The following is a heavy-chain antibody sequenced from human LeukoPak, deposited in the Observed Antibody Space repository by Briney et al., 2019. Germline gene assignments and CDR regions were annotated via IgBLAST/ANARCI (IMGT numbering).Heavy chain of an antibody. V-gene: IGHV4-59*01. D-gene: IGHD5-24*01. CDR3: AKGNGYSYS. Sequence: SETLSLTCSVSGGSISGYYWSWTRQPPGKGLEWIGYIYYSGGTNYNPSLKSRVTMSVGTSKNQFSLNLTSVTAADTAVYYCAKGNGYSYSWGQGTLVTVSS. CDR1: GGSISGYY. J-gene: IGHJ4*02. CDR2: IYYSGGT.